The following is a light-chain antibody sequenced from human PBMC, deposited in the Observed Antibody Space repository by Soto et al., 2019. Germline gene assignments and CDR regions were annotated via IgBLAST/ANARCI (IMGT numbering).Light chain of an antibody. Sequence: EIVMTQSPATLSVSPGERATLSCRASQSVRNNLAWYQQKPGQAPRLLIFGASSRATGIPARFSGSGSGTEFTLPIISLQSEDSAIYYCQHYNNLPLTFGGGTKVEIK. CDR2: GAS. CDR1: QSVRNN. CDR3: QHYNNLPLT. V-gene: IGKV3-15*01. J-gene: IGKJ4*01.